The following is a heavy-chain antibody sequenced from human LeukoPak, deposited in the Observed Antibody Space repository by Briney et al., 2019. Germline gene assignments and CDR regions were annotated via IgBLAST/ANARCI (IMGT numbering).Heavy chain of an antibody. CDR3: AREVRTMVRGVTVYYYGMDV. J-gene: IGHJ6*02. CDR1: GYTFTGYY. CDR2: INPNSGGT. D-gene: IGHD3-10*01. V-gene: IGHV1-2*02. Sequence: GASVKVSCKASGYTFTGYYMHWVRQAPGQGLEWMGWINPNSGGTNYAQKFQGRVTMTRDTSISTAYMELSRLRSDDTAVNYCAREVRTMVRGVTVYYYGMDVWGQGTTVTVSS.